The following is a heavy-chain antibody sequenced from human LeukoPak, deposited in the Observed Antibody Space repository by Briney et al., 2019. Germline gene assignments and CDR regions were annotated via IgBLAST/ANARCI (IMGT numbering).Heavy chain of an antibody. V-gene: IGHV3-49*03. D-gene: IGHD3-10*01. J-gene: IGHJ4*02. CDR3: TRVGPVLLWFGELSSSYYFDY. Sequence: SGGSLRLSCTASGFTFGDYAMSWFRQAPGKGLDLVGFIRIKAYGGTTEYAASVKGRFTISRDDSKSIAYLQMNSLKTEDTAVYYCTRVGPVLLWFGELSSSYYFDYWGQGTLVTVSS. CDR1: GFTFGDYA. CDR2: IRIKAYGGTT.